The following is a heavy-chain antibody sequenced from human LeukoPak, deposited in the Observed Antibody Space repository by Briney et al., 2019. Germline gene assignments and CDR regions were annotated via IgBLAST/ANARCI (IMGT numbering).Heavy chain of an antibody. CDR1: GVFISSYY. CDR2: VYSSGYT. V-gene: IGHV4-59*01. Sequence: SETLSLTCTVSGVFISSYYWTWIRQPPGKGLEWIGFVYSSGYTNYNPSLKSRLSMSVDTSKNQFSLKLTSATAADTAVYYCASGLGSDWHFDFWGQGILVAVSS. CDR3: ASGLGSDWHFDF. J-gene: IGHJ4*02. D-gene: IGHD3-9*01.